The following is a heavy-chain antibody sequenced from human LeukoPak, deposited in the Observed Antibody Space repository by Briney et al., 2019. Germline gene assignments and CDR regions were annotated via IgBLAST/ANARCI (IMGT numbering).Heavy chain of an antibody. CDR3: ASLEYSSSSEPGNWFDP. D-gene: IGHD6-6*01. CDR2: INHSGST. Sequence: PSETLSLTCAVYGGSFSGYYWSWIRQPPGKGLEWIGEINHSGSTNYNPSLKSRVTISVDTSKNQFSLKLSSVTAADTAVYYCASLEYSSSSEPGNWFDPWGQGTLVTVSS. V-gene: IGHV4-34*01. CDR1: GGSFSGYY. J-gene: IGHJ5*02.